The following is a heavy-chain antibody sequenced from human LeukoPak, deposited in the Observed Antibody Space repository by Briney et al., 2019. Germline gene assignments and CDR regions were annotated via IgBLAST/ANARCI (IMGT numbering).Heavy chain of an antibody. D-gene: IGHD6-6*01. V-gene: IGHV1-8*01. CDR1: GYTLTSYD. CDR3: ARGRSSSAPDDDY. CDR2: MNPNSGNT. J-gene: IGHJ4*02. Sequence: GASVKVSCKASGYTLTSYDINWVRQATGQGLGWMGWMNPNSGNTGYAQKFQGRVTMTRNTSISTAYMELSSLRSEDTAVYYCARGRSSSAPDDDYWGQGTLVTVSS.